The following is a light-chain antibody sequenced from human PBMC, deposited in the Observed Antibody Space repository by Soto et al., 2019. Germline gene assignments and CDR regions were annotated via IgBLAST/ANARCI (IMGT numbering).Light chain of an antibody. CDR1: QSVNSN. CDR3: QQSNNWPKT. Sequence: EIVMTQSPDTLSVSPGETDTLSCRASQSVNSNLAWYQQKPGQAPRLLISDASTRAAGLPARFSGSGSGTEFTLTISSLQSEDFAVYFCQQSNNWPKTVGGGTKVEIK. V-gene: IGKV3-15*01. CDR2: DAS. J-gene: IGKJ4*02.